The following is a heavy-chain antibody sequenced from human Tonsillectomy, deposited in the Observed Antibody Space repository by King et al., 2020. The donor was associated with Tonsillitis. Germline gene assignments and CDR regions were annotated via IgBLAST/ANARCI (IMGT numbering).Heavy chain of an antibody. Sequence: VQLQQWGAGLLKPSETLSLTCGVYSGSSSGSYWSWVRQPPGKGLEWIGQISNSGGTSYNPSLKSRVTISIDTCKSRLSLQLSSVTAADSAVYYCARHGGFAFVIWGQGTTVTVSS. CDR2: ISNSGGT. V-gene: IGHV4-34*01. CDR1: SGSSSGSY. CDR3: ARHGGFAFVI. D-gene: IGHD3-10*01. J-gene: IGHJ3*02.